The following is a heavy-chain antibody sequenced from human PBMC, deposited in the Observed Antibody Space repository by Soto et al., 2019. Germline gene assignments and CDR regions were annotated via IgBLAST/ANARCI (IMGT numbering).Heavy chain of an antibody. CDR2: IYYSGST. J-gene: IGHJ5*02. V-gene: IGHV4-39*01. CDR1: GGSISSSSYY. Sequence: QLQLQESGPGLVKPSETLSLTCTVSGGSISSSSYYWGWIRQPPGKGLEWIGSIYYSGSTYYNPSLKSRVTTYADTSKNQSALKLSSVTAADTAVYDCASFQSIAAAQTRGDGFDPWGQGTLGTVSS. D-gene: IGHD6-13*01. CDR3: ASFQSIAAAQTRGDGFDP.